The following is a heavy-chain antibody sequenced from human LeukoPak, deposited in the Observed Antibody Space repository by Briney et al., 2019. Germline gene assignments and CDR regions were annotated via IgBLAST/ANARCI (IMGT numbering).Heavy chain of an antibody. V-gene: IGHV3-20*04. CDR1: GFTFSVSI. CDR3: ARDLLGYCAYYLAY. D-gene: IGHD3-22*01. J-gene: IGHJ4*02. Sequence: GGSLRLSCADSGFTFSVSIMSWVRQAPGKGLEWVSGINWNGGSTGYADSVKGRFTISRDNAKNSLYLQMNSLKAEDTALYYCARDLLGYCAYYLAYWGQGTLVTVSS. CDR2: INWNGGST.